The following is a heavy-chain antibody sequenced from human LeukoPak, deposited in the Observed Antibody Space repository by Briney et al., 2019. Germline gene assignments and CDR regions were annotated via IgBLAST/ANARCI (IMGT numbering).Heavy chain of an antibody. CDR1: GGSFSGYY. J-gene: IGHJ3*02. V-gene: IGHV4-34*01. CDR2: INHSGST. D-gene: IGHD3-22*01. CDR3: ATRRRGYYDSSRAFDI. Sequence: SETPSLTCAVYGGSFSGYYWSWIRQPPGKGLEWIGEINHSGSTNYNPSLKSRVTISVDTSKNQFSLKLSSVTAADTAVYYCATRRRGYYDSSRAFDIWGQGTMVTVSS.